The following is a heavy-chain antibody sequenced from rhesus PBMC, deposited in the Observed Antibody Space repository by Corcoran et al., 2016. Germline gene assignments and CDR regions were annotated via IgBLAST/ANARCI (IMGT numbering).Heavy chain of an antibody. CDR3: AAALLLDWFPDY. J-gene: IGHJ4*01. Sequence: QVQLQESGPGVVKASETLSLTRAVSGGSISCGYDWCWFRQPPWKGLAWIGYIYGSSWSTNYNQSHMNRVIISRDASKNEYSLKLSSVTAADTAVYYCAAALLLDWFPDYWGQGVLVTVSS. CDR2: IYGSSWST. D-gene: IGHD3-3*01. CDR1: GGSISCGYD. V-gene: IGHV4-76*01.